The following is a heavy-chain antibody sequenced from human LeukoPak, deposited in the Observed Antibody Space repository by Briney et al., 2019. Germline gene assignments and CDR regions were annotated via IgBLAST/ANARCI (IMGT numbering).Heavy chain of an antibody. CDR2: INHSGST. J-gene: IGHJ5*02. Sequence: SETLSLTCTVSGGSISSYYWSRIRQPPGKGLEWIGEINHSGSTNYNPSLKSRVTISVDTSKNQFSLKLSSVTAADTAVYYCARDSSGWYWFDPWGQGTLVTVSS. D-gene: IGHD6-19*01. CDR3: ARDSSGWYWFDP. CDR1: GGSISSYY. V-gene: IGHV4-34*01.